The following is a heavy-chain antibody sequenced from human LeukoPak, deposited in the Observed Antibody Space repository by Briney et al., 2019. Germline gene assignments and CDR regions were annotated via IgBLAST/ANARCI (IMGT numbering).Heavy chain of an antibody. D-gene: IGHD3-22*01. CDR3: ARDGYYYDSSGYYQEAFDI. CDR1: GFTFSSYS. Sequence: GGSLRLSCAASGFTFSSYSMNWARQAPGKGLEWVSSISSSSSYIYYADSVKGRFTISRDNAKNSLYLQMNSLRAEDTAVYYCARDGYYYDSSGYYQEAFDIWGQGTMVTVSS. J-gene: IGHJ3*02. CDR2: ISSSSSYI. V-gene: IGHV3-21*01.